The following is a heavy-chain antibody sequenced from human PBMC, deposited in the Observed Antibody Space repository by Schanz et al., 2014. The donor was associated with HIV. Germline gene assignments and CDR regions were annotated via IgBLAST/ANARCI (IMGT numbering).Heavy chain of an antibody. CDR3: AKGPTFGVLTPAD. J-gene: IGHJ4*02. V-gene: IGHV3-7*03. Sequence: DVQLVESGGSLVQPGGSLRLSCAASGFRFRSYWMSWVRRAPGKGLEWVANIKEDGIEKYYVDSVKGRFTISRDNAKNMLYVQMNSLRAEDTAVYYCAKGPTFGVLTPADWGQGTLVTVSS. D-gene: IGHD3-3*01. CDR1: GFRFRSYW. CDR2: IKEDGIEK.